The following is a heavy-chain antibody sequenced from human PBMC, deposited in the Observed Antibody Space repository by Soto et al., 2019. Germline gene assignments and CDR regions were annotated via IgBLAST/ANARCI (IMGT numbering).Heavy chain of an antibody. CDR1: GFTFSNYA. J-gene: IGHJ4*02. CDR3: AKDQGSSWYEIDY. D-gene: IGHD6-13*01. CDR2: ISGSGGST. Sequence: LRLSCAASGFTFSNYAVTWVRQAPGKGLEWVSTISGSGGSTYYADSVKGRFTISRDNSKNTLYLQMNSLRVEDTAVYYCAKDQGSSWYEIDYWGQGTLVTVSS. V-gene: IGHV3-23*01.